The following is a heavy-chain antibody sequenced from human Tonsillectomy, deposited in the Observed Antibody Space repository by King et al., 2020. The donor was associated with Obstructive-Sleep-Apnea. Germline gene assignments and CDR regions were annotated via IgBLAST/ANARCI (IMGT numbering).Heavy chain of an antibody. CDR1: GGSISSGGYY. Sequence: VQLQESGPGLVKPSQTLSLICTVSGGSISSGGYYWSWIRQHPGKGLEWIGNIYDSGSTHYNSSLKSRVTISVDTSKNQFSLKLSSVTAADTAVYYCARGEIAYGSGSYYRPAAFDIWGQGTMVTVSS. V-gene: IGHV4-31*03. CDR2: IYDSGST. J-gene: IGHJ3*02. D-gene: IGHD3-10*01. CDR3: ARGEIAYGSGSYYRPAAFDI.